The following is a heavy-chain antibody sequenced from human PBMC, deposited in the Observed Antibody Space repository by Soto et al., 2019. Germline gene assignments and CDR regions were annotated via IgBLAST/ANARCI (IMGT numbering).Heavy chain of an antibody. J-gene: IGHJ6*02. CDR2: ISSSGTYT. V-gene: IGHV3-21*01. D-gene: IGHD3-3*01. Sequence: EVQLVESGGGLVKPGGSLRLSCAASGFTFSSYSMNWVRQAPGKGLEWVSSISSSGTYTYYADSLKGRFTISRDNAKNSLCLQLNSLRAEDTAVYYGAREGWSGYYYYAMAVWGQGTTVTVSS. CDR1: GFTFSSYS. CDR3: AREGWSGYYYYAMAV.